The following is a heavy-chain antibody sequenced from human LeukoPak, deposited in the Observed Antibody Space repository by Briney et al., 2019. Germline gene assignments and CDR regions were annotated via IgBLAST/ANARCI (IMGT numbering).Heavy chain of an antibody. CDR2: IWYDGSNK. Sequence: PGGSLRLSCAASGFTFSSYGMHWVRQAPGKGLEWVAVIWYDGSNKYYADSVKGRFTISRDNSKNTLYLQMNSLRAEDTAVYYCAGSTGTRGGCFDYWGQGTLDTVSS. CDR3: AGSTGTRGGCFDY. V-gene: IGHV3-33*01. D-gene: IGHD1-1*01. J-gene: IGHJ4*02. CDR1: GFTFSSYG.